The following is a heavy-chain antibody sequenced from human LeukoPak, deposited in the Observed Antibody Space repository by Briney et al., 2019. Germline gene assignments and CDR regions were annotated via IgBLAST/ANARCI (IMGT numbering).Heavy chain of an antibody. V-gene: IGHV3-30*03. J-gene: IGHJ4*02. D-gene: IGHD6-19*01. CDR1: GFTFSSYG. Sequence: PGGSLRLSCAASGFTFSSYGMHWVRQAPGKGLEWVAVISYDGSNKYYADSVKGRFTISRDNSKNTLYLQMNSLRAEDTAVYYCARDGGSGWYFFSYWGQGTLVTVSS. CDR2: ISYDGSNK. CDR3: ARDGGSGWYFFSY.